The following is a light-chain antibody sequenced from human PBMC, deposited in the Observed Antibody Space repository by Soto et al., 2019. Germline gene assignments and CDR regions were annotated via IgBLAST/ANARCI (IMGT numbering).Light chain of an antibody. CDR3: QKYNTTPRT. V-gene: IGKV1-27*01. CDR2: EAS. CDR1: QDISDH. Sequence: DFQMTQSPSSLSASVGDRVTITCRASQDISDHLAWYQHKPGQVPKLLIYEASTLQSGVPSRFSGGGFGTDFTLTISSLQPEDVATYYCQKYNTTPRTFGQGTKVELK. J-gene: IGKJ1*01.